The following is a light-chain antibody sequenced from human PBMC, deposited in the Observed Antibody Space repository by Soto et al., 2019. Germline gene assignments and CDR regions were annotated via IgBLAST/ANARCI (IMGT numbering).Light chain of an antibody. J-gene: IGLJ2*01. V-gene: IGLV2-14*03. CDR1: SSDVGGYNY. CDR3: SSYTSDSSVL. Sequence: QSALTQPASVSGSPGQSITISCTGTSSDVGGYNYVSWYQQHPGTAPKLIIYDVSDRPSGVSNRFSGSKSGNTASLTISGLQAEDEADYYCSSYTSDSSVLFGGGTKVTVL. CDR2: DVS.